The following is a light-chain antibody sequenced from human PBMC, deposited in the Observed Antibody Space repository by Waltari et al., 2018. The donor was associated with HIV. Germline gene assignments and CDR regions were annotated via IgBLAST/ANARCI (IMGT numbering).Light chain of an antibody. CDR3: QQYYTTMYT. Sequence: DVVMIKSPDSMAVSLGAGATINCKSSQNLLSSSNNKNYLAWYQQKPGQPPKLLIYWASTRHSGVPDRFRGSGSGTEFTLTISGLQAEDVAVYYCQQYYTTMYTFGQGTKLEIK. CDR2: WAS. V-gene: IGKV4-1*01. CDR1: QNLLSSSNNKNY. J-gene: IGKJ2*01.